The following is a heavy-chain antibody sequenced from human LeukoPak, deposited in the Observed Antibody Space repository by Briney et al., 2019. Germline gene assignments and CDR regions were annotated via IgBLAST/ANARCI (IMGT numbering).Heavy chain of an antibody. D-gene: IGHD3-22*01. V-gene: IGHV3-23*01. CDR3: AKGVQNYYDNSGYYELFDY. Sequence: PGGSLRLSCAASGFTFSSYCMHWVRQAPGKGLEWVSAIRGSGGSTYYADSVKGRFTISRDNSKNTLYLQMNSLRAEDTAVYYCAKGVQNYYDNSGYYELFDYWGQGTLVTVSS. J-gene: IGHJ4*02. CDR2: IRGSGGST. CDR1: GFTFSSYC.